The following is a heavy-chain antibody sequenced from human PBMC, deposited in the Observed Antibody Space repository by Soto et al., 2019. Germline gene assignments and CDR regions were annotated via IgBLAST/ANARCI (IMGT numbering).Heavy chain of an antibody. CDR1: GFTFSTYG. J-gene: IGHJ4*02. CDR2: IWSDGSNK. V-gene: IGHV3-33*01. CDR3: ARDMGDYTYLAY. Sequence: QVQLVESGGGVVQPGRSLRLSCAASGFTFSTYGMHWVRQAPGKGLEWVAFIWSDGSNKYYADSVKGRFTFSRDNSKNMLHLQMNRLSAEDTAVYYCARDMGDYTYLAYWGQGTLVTVSS. D-gene: IGHD4-17*01.